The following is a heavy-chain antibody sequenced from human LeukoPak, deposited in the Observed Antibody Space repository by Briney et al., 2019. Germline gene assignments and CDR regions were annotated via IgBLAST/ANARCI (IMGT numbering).Heavy chain of an antibody. CDR3: ARDGGKGDNSAFDI. D-gene: IGHD3-16*01. Sequence: RGSLRLSCAASGVTLSDHHMDWVRQAPGKGLEWVGRTRDKARNYRTEYAASVDGRFTISRDNSRNSVYLQMNSLKTEDTAVYFCARDGGKGDNSAFDIWGQGTVVTVSS. V-gene: IGHV3-72*01. CDR1: GVTLSDHH. CDR2: TRDKARNYRT. J-gene: IGHJ3*02.